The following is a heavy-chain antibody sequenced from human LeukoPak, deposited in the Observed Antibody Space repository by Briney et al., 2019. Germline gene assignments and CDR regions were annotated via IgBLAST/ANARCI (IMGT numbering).Heavy chain of an antibody. Sequence: GGSLRLSCAASGFTFSSYSMNWVRQAPGKGLEWVSYIGSSSSTIYYADSVKGRFTISRDNAKNSLYLQMNSLRAEDTAVYYCARDRSTVVTHVFDYWGQGTLVTVSS. CDR1: GFTFSSYS. CDR3: ARDRSTVVTHVFDY. J-gene: IGHJ4*02. CDR2: IGSSSSTI. D-gene: IGHD4-23*01. V-gene: IGHV3-48*01.